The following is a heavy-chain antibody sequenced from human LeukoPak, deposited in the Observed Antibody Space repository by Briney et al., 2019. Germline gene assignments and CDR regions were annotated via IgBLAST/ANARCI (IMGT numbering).Heavy chain of an antibody. CDR2: ISSSSSTK. V-gene: IGHV3-48*02. CDR3: ARGKAKTVGTTLYCFDP. J-gene: IGHJ5*02. D-gene: IGHD1-26*01. CDR1: GFTFSSYN. Sequence: GGSLRLSCAASGFTFSSYNMNWVRQAPGKGLEWVSYISSSSSTKYYADSVKGRFTISRDNAKNSLYLQMNSLRDEDTAVYYCARGKAKTVGTTLYCFDPWGQGTLVTVSS.